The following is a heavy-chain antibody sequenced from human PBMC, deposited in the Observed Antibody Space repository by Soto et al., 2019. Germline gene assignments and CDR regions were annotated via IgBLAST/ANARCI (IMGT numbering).Heavy chain of an antibody. Sequence: XESLKISRQGSGYSFSNSWLGWVRQMPGKGLEWMGIIYPGDSDTRYSPSFQGQVTISADKSISTAYLQWSSLKASDSAIYYCARHVDTAMITANFDSWGQGTLVTVSS. CDR2: IYPGDSDT. J-gene: IGHJ4*02. V-gene: IGHV5-51*01. CDR3: ARHVDTAMITANFDS. CDR1: GYSFSNSW. D-gene: IGHD5-18*01.